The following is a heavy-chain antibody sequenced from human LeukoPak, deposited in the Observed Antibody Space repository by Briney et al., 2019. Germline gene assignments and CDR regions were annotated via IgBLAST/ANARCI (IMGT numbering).Heavy chain of an antibody. Sequence: PSQTLSLTCAISGDSVSSNSAAWNWIRKSPSRGLEWLGRTYYRSKWHTDYSPSVMSRITVNSDTSKNQFSLQLNSVTPEDTAVYYCVRESAYDSGWATRWFDPWGQGTLVTVSS. D-gene: IGHD6-19*01. CDR2: TYYRSKWHT. CDR3: VRESAYDSGWATRWFDP. V-gene: IGHV6-1*01. CDR1: GDSVSSNSAA. J-gene: IGHJ5*02.